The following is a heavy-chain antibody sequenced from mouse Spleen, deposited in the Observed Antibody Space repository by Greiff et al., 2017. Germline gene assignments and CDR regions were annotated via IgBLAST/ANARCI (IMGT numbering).Heavy chain of an antibody. CDR2: ISSGGSYT. Sequence: EVQRVESGGGLVKPGGSLKLSCAASGFTFSSYAMSWVRQTPEKRLEWVATISSGGSYTYYPDSVKGRFTISRDNAKNTLYLQMSSLRSEDTAMYYCARQEGDYYAIDYWGQGTTLTVSS. V-gene: IGHV5-9-3*01. CDR3: ARQEGDYYAIDY. J-gene: IGHJ2*01. D-gene: IGHD2-1*01. CDR1: GFTFSSYA.